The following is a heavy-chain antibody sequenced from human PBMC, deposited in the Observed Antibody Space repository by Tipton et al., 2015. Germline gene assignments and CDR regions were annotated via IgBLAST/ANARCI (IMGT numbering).Heavy chain of an antibody. CDR2: IQYSGST. Sequence: TLSLTCSVSSDSISKHYWSWIRQPPGKELEWIGYIQYSGSTNYNPSLKSRVTISVDTSKTQFSLKMSSVTASDTAVYYCARARGRHGGLFDSWGQGILVTVSS. CDR1: SDSISKHY. J-gene: IGHJ4*02. CDR3: ARARGRHGGLFDS. D-gene: IGHD4-23*01. V-gene: IGHV4-59*11.